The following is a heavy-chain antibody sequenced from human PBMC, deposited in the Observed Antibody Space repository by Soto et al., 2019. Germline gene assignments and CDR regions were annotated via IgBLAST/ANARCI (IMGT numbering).Heavy chain of an antibody. D-gene: IGHD1-26*01. J-gene: IGHJ4*02. CDR1: GYTFTSYA. CDR3: ARGGLIVGAILFGY. Sequence: ASVKVSCKASGYTFTSYAMHWVRQAPGQRLEWMGWINAGNGNTKYSQKFQGRVTITRDTSASTAYMELSSLRSEDTAVYYCARGGLIVGAILFGYWGQGTLVTVSS. V-gene: IGHV1-3*01. CDR2: INAGNGNT.